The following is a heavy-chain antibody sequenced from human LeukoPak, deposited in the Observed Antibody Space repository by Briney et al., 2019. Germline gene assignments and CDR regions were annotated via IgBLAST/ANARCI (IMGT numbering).Heavy chain of an antibody. CDR1: GFTFTNSW. CDR2: INSDGSST. J-gene: IGHJ6*03. CDR3: ARSSRYMDV. V-gene: IGHV3-74*01. Sequence: GGSLRLSCAASGFTFTNSWMHWVRQAPGKGLVWVSRINSDGSSTSYADSVKGRFTISRDNAKNSLYLQMNSLRAEDTAVYYCARSSRYMDVWGKGTTVTVSS.